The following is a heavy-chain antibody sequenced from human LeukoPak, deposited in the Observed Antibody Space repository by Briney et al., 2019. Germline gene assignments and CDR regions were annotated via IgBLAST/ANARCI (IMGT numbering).Heavy chain of an antibody. CDR1: GYTFTSYY. D-gene: IGHD3-22*01. CDR2: INPSGGST. CDR3: ARDRYYDSSGYYLLGY. V-gene: IGHV1-46*01. Sequence: ASVKVSCKASGYTFTSYYMHWVRQAPGQGLEWMGIINPSGGSTSYAQKFQGRVTMTRDTSTSTVYMELSSLRSEDTAVYYCARDRYYDSSGYYLLGYRGQGTLVTVSS. J-gene: IGHJ4*02.